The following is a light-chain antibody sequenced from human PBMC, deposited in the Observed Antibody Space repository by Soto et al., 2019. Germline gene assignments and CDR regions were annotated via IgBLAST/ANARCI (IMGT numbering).Light chain of an antibody. CDR1: QSVTGY. Sequence: DIVLTQSPATLSLSPGEGATLSCRASQSVTGYLAWYQQKPGQAPRLLIYDASTRATGIPARFSGSGSGTEFTLTISSLQSEDFAVYYCQHYHGWPITFGQGTRLEIK. V-gene: IGKV3-15*01. CDR2: DAS. CDR3: QHYHGWPIT. J-gene: IGKJ5*01.